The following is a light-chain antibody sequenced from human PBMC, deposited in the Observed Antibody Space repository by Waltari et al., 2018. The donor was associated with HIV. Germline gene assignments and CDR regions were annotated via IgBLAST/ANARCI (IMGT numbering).Light chain of an antibody. V-gene: IGLV3-21*02. CDR1: NIGSAS. CDR2: DDS. CDR3: QVWDSSSDRYV. J-gene: IGLJ1*01. Sequence: SYVLTQPPSVSVAPGQTARITCGGNNIGSASVHWYQQKPGQAPVVVVYDDSDRPSGIPERFSGSNSGNTATLTVSRVEAGDEADYYCQVWDSSSDRYVFGTGTKVTVL.